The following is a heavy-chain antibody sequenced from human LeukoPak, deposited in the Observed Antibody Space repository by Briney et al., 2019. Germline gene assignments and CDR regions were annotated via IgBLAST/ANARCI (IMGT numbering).Heavy chain of an antibody. CDR1: GFTFGDYA. CDR3: ALASSPYYYYYMDV. Sequence: GGSLRLSCTVSGFTFGDYAMSWVRQAPGKGLEWVGFIRSKAYGGTAEYAASVKGRFTISRDDSKSIAYLQMSSLKTEDTAVYYCALASSPYYYYYMDVWGKGTTVTVSS. V-gene: IGHV3-49*04. D-gene: IGHD6-6*01. CDR2: IRSKAYGGTA. J-gene: IGHJ6*03.